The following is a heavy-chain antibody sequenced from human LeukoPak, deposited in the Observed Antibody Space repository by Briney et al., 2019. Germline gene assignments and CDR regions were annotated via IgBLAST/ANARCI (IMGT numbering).Heavy chain of an antibody. CDR3: AREYSGGWYYFDY. CDR2: IKEDGSEK. Sequence: GGSLRLSCAASGFTFSSYWMTWVRQAPGKGLKWVANIKEDGSEKYYVDSVKGRFTISRDNTKNSLYLQMNSLRAEDTAVYYCAREYSGGWYYFDYWGQGTLVTVSS. D-gene: IGHD6-19*01. V-gene: IGHV3-7*01. CDR1: GFTFSSYW. J-gene: IGHJ4*02.